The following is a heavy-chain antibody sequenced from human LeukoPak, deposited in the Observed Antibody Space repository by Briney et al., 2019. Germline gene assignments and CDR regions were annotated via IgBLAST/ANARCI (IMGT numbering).Heavy chain of an antibody. Sequence: ASVKASCKASGGTFSSYAISWVRQAHGQGLEWMGRIIPILGIANYAQKFQGRVTITADKSTSTAYMELSSLRSEDTAVYYCARDHGYSYGAPFDYWGQGTLVTVSS. CDR3: ARDHGYSYGAPFDY. V-gene: IGHV1-69*04. CDR1: GGTFSSYA. D-gene: IGHD5-18*01. J-gene: IGHJ4*02. CDR2: IIPILGIA.